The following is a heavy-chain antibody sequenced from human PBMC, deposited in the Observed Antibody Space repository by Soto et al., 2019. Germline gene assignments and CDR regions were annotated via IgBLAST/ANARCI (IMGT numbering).Heavy chain of an antibody. Sequence: QVHLVESGGGVVQPGTSLRLSCAASGLTFSNYAMHWVRQAPGKGLEWVAFISYDGTNRCYPDSVKGRFTISRDISKNALYLQMNSLKTEDTGVYYCAREWSSTVTTGGGGSAKDYWGQGTLVTVSS. CDR3: AREWSSTVTTGGGGSAKDY. D-gene: IGHD4-17*01. V-gene: IGHV3-30-3*01. CDR1: GLTFSNYA. CDR2: ISYDGTNR. J-gene: IGHJ4*02.